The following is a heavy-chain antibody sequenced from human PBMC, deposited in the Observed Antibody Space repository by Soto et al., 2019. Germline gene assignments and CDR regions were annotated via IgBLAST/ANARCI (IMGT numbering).Heavy chain of an antibody. Sequence: GGSLRLSCAASGFTFSSYGMHWVRQAPGKGLGWVAVISYDGSNKYYADSVKGRFTISRDNSKNTLYLQMNSLRAEDTAVYYCAKREGYYDSSGYLFDYWGQGTLVTVSS. V-gene: IGHV3-30*18. J-gene: IGHJ4*02. CDR2: ISYDGSNK. CDR1: GFTFSSYG. CDR3: AKREGYYDSSGYLFDY. D-gene: IGHD3-22*01.